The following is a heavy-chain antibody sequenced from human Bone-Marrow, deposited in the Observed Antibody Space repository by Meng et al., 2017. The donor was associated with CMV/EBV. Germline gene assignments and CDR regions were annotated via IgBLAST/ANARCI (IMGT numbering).Heavy chain of an antibody. J-gene: IGHJ6*02. CDR1: GYTFTSYY. V-gene: IGHV1-46*01. Sequence: ASVKVSCKASGYTFTSYYMHWVRQAPGQGLEWMGIINPSGGSTSYAQKFQGRVTMTRDTSTSTVYMELSSLRSEDTAVNYCAGSGAQLRFLEWLSPYYYYGMDVWGQGTTVTVSS. D-gene: IGHD3-3*01. CDR2: INPSGGST. CDR3: AGSGAQLRFLEWLSPYYYYGMDV.